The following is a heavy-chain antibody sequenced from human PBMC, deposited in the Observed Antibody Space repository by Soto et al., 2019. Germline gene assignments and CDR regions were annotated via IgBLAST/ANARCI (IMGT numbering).Heavy chain of an antibody. Sequence: LRLSCAASGFTFSSCSMNWVRQAPGKGLEWVSYISSSSTTIFYADSVKGRFTISRDNAKNSLYLQMNSLRDEDTAVYYCARVSSGHDYWGQGTLVTVSS. V-gene: IGHV3-48*02. CDR1: GFTFSSCS. J-gene: IGHJ4*02. CDR3: ARVSSGHDY. CDR2: ISSSSTTI. D-gene: IGHD6-19*01.